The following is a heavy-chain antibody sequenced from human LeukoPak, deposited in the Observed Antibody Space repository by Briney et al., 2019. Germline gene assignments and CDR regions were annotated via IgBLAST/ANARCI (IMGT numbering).Heavy chain of an antibody. D-gene: IGHD3-16*01. Sequence: GGSLRLSCAASGFTFSSYAMSWVRQAPGKGLEWVSAIGGRGGSTYYADFLEGRFTIARDNSKDMVYLQMNSLKVEDTAIYYCGKEGGAWGQGTKVTVSS. V-gene: IGHV3-23*01. CDR1: GFTFSSYA. CDR3: GKEGGA. CDR2: IGGRGGST. J-gene: IGHJ5*02.